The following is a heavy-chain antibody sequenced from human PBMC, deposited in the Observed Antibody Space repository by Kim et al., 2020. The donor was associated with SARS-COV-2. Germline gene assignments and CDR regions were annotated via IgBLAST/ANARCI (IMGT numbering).Heavy chain of an antibody. V-gene: IGHV1-69*13. CDR2: IIPIFGTA. Sequence: SVKVSCKASGGTFSSYAISWVRQAPGQGLEWMGGIIPIFGTANYAQKFQGRVTITADESTSTAYMELSSLRSEDTAVYYCARVVYYYDSSGSRYYGMDVWGQGTTVTVSS. D-gene: IGHD3-22*01. CDR1: GGTFSSYA. CDR3: ARVVYYYDSSGSRYYGMDV. J-gene: IGHJ6*02.